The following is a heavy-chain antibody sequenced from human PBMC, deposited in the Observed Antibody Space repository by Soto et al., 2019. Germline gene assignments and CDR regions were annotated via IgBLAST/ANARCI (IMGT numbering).Heavy chain of an antibody. V-gene: IGHV4-59*01. CDR2: IYYSGST. Sequence: SETLSLTCTVSGGSISSYYWSWIRQPPGKGLEWIGYIYYSGSTNYNPSLKSRVTISVDTSKNQFSLKLSSVTAADTAVYYCARASYSSSWSNAFDIWGQGTMVTVSS. D-gene: IGHD6-13*01. J-gene: IGHJ3*02. CDR3: ARASYSSSWSNAFDI. CDR1: GGSISSYY.